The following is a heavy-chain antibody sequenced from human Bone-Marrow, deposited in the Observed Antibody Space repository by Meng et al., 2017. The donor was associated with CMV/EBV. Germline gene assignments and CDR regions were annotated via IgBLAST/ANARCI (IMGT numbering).Heavy chain of an antibody. J-gene: IGHJ5*02. CDR3: ASTLGYYDYVWGSYWSS. CDR2: INPSGGST. V-gene: IGHV1-46*01. CDR1: GYTFTSYY. D-gene: IGHD3-16*01. Sequence: ASVKVSCKASGYTFTSYYMSWVRQAPGQGLEWMGIINPSGGSTSYAQKFQGRVTMTRDTSTSTVHMELSSLRSDDTAVYYCASTLGYYDYVWGSYWSSWGQGTLVTVSS.